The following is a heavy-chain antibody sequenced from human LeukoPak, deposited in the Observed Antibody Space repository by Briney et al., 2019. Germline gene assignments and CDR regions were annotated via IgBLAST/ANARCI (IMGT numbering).Heavy chain of an antibody. V-gene: IGHV4-59*01. D-gene: IGHD3-10*01. CDR3: ARTRRHYYGSGKNLTPWPAGLDA. J-gene: IGHJ6*02. CDR1: GGSFSDYY. CDR2: SGST. Sequence: SETLSLTCTVSGGSFSDYYWTWLRQPPGKGLEWIGYSGSTNYNPSLKSRVTISIDMSKRHFSPTLSSVTAADTAVYYCARTRRHYYGSGKNLTPWPAGLDAWGQGTTVIVS.